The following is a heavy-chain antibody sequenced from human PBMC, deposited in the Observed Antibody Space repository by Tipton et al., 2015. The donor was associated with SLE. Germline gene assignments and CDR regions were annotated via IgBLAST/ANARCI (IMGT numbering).Heavy chain of an antibody. D-gene: IGHD3-22*01. J-gene: IGHJ1*01. CDR1: GFTFSSYA. CDR3: AKSRAYYYDSSALPPEFLQH. CDR2: ITKSGGRT. Sequence: SLRLSCAASGFTFSSYAMSWVRQAPGKGLEWVSTITKSGGRTYHADSVKGRFTISRDNSKNTLYLQMNSLRAEDTAVYYCAKSRAYYYDSSALPPEFLQHWGQGTLVTVSS. V-gene: IGHV3-23*01.